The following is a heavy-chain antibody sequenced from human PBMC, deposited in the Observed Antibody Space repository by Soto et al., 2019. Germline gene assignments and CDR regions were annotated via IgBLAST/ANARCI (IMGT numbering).Heavy chain of an antibody. CDR1: GFTFSSYA. Sequence: GGSLRLSCAASGFTFSSYAMHWVRQAPGKGLEWVAVISYDGSNKYYADSVKGRFTISRDNSKNTLYLQMNSLRAEDTAVYYCARPKLHSPTRGAFDIWGQGTMVTVSS. CDR2: ISYDGSNK. D-gene: IGHD2-15*01. J-gene: IGHJ3*02. CDR3: ARPKLHSPTRGAFDI. V-gene: IGHV3-30-3*01.